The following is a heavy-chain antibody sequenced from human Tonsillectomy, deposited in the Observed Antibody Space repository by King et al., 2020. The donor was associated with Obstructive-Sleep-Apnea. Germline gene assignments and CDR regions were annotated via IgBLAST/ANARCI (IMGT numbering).Heavy chain of an antibody. J-gene: IGHJ6*02. CDR3: ARDRVTMVRGVIITPAIYYGMDV. D-gene: IGHD3-10*01. Sequence: QLQESGPGLVKPSQTLSLTCTVSGGSISSGGYYWSWIRQHPGKGLEWIGYIYYSGSTYYNPSLKSRVTISVDTSKNQFSLKLSSVTAADTAVYYCARDRVTMVRGVIITPAIYYGMDVWGQGTTVTVSS. CDR1: GGSISSGGYY. CDR2: IYYSGST. V-gene: IGHV4-31*03.